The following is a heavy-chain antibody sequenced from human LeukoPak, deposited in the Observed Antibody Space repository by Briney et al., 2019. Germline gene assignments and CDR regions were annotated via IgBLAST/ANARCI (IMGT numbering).Heavy chain of an antibody. CDR2: IIPIFGTA. V-gene: IGHV1-69*05. CDR1: GYTFTSYA. J-gene: IGHJ6*03. D-gene: IGHD1-14*01. CDR3: ARDGPFGTDYYYYMDV. Sequence: ASVKVSCKASGYTFTSYAISWVRQAPGQGLEWMGGIIPIFGTANYAQKFQGRVTITTDESTSTAYMELSSLRSEDTAVYYCARDGPFGTDYYYYMDVWGKGTTVTVSS.